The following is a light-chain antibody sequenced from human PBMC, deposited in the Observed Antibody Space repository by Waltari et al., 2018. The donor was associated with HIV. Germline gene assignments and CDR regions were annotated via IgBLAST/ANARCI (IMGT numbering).Light chain of an antibody. CDR2: RNN. CDR1: SNNVGYQG. CDR3: ESCDSSLSAWV. V-gene: IGLV10-54*04. J-gene: IGLJ3*02. Sequence: QTGLTQPPSVAKGLRQTATIACTGNSNNVGYQGAAWRQQHQGHPPELLTYRNNNRPAGVSERFSGSRSGNTASLTITGLQAEDEADYYCESCDSSLSAWVFGGGTKLTVL.